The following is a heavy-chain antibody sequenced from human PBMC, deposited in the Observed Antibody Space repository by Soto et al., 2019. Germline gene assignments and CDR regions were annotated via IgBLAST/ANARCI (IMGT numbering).Heavy chain of an antibody. CDR1: GYSFTSYW. D-gene: IGHD5-12*01. V-gene: IGHV5-51*01. J-gene: IGHJ4*02. Sequence: PGESLKISCKGSGYSFTSYWIGWVRQMPGKGLEWMGIIYPGDSDTRYSPSFQGQVTISADKSISTAYLQWSSLKASDTAMYYCARQLYSGYDIGYFDPWGQGTLVTVSS. CDR2: IYPGDSDT. CDR3: ARQLYSGYDIGYFDP.